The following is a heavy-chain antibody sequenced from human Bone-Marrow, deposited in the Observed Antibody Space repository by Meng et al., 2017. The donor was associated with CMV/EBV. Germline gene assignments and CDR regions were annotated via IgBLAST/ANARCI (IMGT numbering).Heavy chain of an antibody. J-gene: IGHJ5*02. V-gene: IGHV3-30*14. CDR1: GFTFSSYA. Sequence: GGSLRLSCAASGFTFSSYAVHWVRQAPGKGLEWVAVISYDGNKKYYADSVKGRFTISRDDSKNTLYLQLNSLRDEDTAVYYCARNQAYGNYGVSWGQGTLVTVSS. CDR2: ISYDGNKK. CDR3: ARNQAYGNYGVS. D-gene: IGHD4-11*01.